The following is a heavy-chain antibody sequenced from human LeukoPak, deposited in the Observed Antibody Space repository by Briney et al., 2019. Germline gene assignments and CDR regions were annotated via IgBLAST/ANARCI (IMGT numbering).Heavy chain of an antibody. CDR2: ISGSGGST. CDR1: GFTFSSYG. V-gene: IGHV3-23*01. Sequence: AGGSLRLSCAASGFTFSSYGRSWVRQAPGKGLEWVSVISGSGGSTYYADSVKGRFTISRDNSKNTLYLQMNSLRADDTAVYYCAKEGYYYDSSGYHANYFDYWGQGTLVTVSS. CDR3: AKEGYYYDSSGYHANYFDY. J-gene: IGHJ4*02. D-gene: IGHD3-22*01.